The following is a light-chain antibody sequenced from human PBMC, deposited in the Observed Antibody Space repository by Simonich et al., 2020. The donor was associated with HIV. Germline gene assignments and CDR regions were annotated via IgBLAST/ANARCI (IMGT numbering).Light chain of an antibody. CDR2: GAS. J-gene: IGKJ1*01. V-gene: IGKV3-15*01. CDR3: QQYNNWWT. CDR1: QSVSSY. Sequence: EIVLTQSPATLSLSPGERATLSCRASQSVSSYLAWYQPKPGPAPRLLIYGASTRATGIPARFSGTGSGTEFTLTISSLQSEDFAVYYCQQYNNWWTFGQGTKVEIK.